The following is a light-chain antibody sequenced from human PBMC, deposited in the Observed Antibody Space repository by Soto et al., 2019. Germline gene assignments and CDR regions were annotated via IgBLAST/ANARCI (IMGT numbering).Light chain of an antibody. Sequence: DIQMTQSPSTLSASVGDRVTITCRASQSISSWLAWYQQKPGKAPKILIYKASSLESGVPSRFSGSGSGTEFTLTISSLQPDDFATYYCQQYNSYSGTFGQGTKVDI. J-gene: IGKJ1*01. V-gene: IGKV1-5*03. CDR2: KAS. CDR3: QQYNSYSGT. CDR1: QSISSW.